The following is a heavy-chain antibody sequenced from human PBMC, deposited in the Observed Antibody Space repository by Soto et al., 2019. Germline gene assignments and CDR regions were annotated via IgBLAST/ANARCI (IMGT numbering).Heavy chain of an antibody. J-gene: IGHJ1*01. V-gene: IGHV3-33*01. CDR1: GFTFSSYG. CDR2: IWYDGSNK. Sequence: GGSLRLSCAASGFTFSSYGMHWVRQAPGKGLEWVGVIWYDGSNKYYADSVKGRFTISRDNSKNTLYLQMNSLRAEDTAVYYCARDSTPDGVVVTAIPQHWGQGTLVTVSS. D-gene: IGHD2-21*02. CDR3: ARDSTPDGVVVTAIPQH.